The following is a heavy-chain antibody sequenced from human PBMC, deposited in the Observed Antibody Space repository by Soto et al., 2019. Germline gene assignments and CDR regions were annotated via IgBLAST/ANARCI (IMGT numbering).Heavy chain of an antibody. CDR3: ASRTRNDPDNYLDY. V-gene: IGHV4-4*02. CDR1: GGSITNSIW. CDR2: IYHTGST. Sequence: SETLSLTCAVSGGSITNSIWWSWVRQPPGKGLEWIGEIYHTGSTTYNPSLKSRLSISVDKSKNQISLNLRSVTAADTAVYYWASRTRNDPDNYLDYGAREPWSPSPQ. J-gene: IGHJ4*02. D-gene: IGHD1-1*01.